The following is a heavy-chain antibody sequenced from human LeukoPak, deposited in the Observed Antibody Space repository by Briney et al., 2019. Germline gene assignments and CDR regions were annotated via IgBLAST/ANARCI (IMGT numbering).Heavy chain of an antibody. J-gene: IGHJ6*02. V-gene: IGHV3-23*01. Sequence: GGSLRLSCAASEFTFNTYAMSWVRQAPRKGLEWVSAIRVSGSSAYYADSVKGRFTISRDISKNTLYLQMNSLRAEDTAVYYCTKRGDFYYYGMDVWGQGTTVTVSS. D-gene: IGHD3-16*01. CDR1: EFTFNTYA. CDR2: IRVSGSSA. CDR3: TKRGDFYYYGMDV.